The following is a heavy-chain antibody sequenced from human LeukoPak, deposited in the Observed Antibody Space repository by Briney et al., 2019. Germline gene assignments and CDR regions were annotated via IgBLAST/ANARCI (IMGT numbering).Heavy chain of an antibody. CDR3: AREVATVAGKTSLDY. D-gene: IGHD6-19*01. V-gene: IGHV4-34*01. Sequence: SETLSLTCAVYGGSFSDYYWTWIRQPPEKGLEWIGEINHSGSTNYNPSLKSRVTISIDISKTQFSLKLTSVTAADTAVYYCAREVATVAGKTSLDYWGQGTLVTVSS. CDR1: GGSFSDYY. CDR2: INHSGST. J-gene: IGHJ4*02.